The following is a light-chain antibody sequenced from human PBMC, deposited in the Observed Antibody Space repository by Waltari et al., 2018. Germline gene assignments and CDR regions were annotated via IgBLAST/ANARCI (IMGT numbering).Light chain of an antibody. Sequence: DIVMTQTPLSSPVTLGQPASISCRSSQSLVHSDGNTSLSWLQQRPGQPPRLLIEKISNRFSGVPDRFSGSGAGTDFTLKISRVEAEDVGVYYCMQATQFPATFGQGTKVEIK. V-gene: IGKV2-24*01. CDR3: MQATQFPAT. J-gene: IGKJ1*01. CDR1: QSLVHSDGNTS. CDR2: KIS.